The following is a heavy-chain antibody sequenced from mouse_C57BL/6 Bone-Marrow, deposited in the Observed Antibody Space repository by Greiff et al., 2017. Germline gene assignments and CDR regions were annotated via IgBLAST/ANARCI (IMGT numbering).Heavy chain of an antibody. Sequence: VQLQQSGAELVKPGASVKLSCKASGYTFTSYWMQWVKQRPGQGLEWIGEIDPSDSYTNYNQKFKGKATLTVDTSSSTAYMQLSSLTSEDSAVYYCARHYGSSSYWYFDVWGTGTTVTVSS. D-gene: IGHD1-1*01. CDR2: IDPSDSYT. V-gene: IGHV1-50*01. CDR3: ARHYGSSSYWYFDV. J-gene: IGHJ1*03. CDR1: GYTFTSYW.